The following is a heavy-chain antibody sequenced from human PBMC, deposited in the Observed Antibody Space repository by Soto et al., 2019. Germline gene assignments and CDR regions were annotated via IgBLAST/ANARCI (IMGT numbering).Heavy chain of an antibody. D-gene: IGHD1-7*01. Sequence: PSETLSLTCAVRGGSSSGYYWSWIRQPPGKGLEWIGEINHSGSTNYNPRPKRRVTISVDTSNNQFSLKLSSVTAADTAVYYCARVPRPGTTGYFDYWGQGTLVTVYS. V-gene: IGHV4-34*01. J-gene: IGHJ4*02. CDR1: GGSSSGYY. CDR3: ARVPRPGTTGYFDY. CDR2: INHSGST.